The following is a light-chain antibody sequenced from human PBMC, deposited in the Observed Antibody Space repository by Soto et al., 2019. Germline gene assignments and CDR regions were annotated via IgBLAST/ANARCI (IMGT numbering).Light chain of an antibody. CDR3: QQYNSYV. CDR1: QSIGNW. V-gene: IGKV1-5*03. Sequence: DVQMTQTQSSLSASVGDRVILICRASQSIGNWLAWYQQKPGKAPKLLIYKASSLESGVPTRFSDSGSGTDFTLTISSLQPEDFATYYCQQYNSYVFGPGTKVDIK. CDR2: KAS. J-gene: IGKJ3*01.